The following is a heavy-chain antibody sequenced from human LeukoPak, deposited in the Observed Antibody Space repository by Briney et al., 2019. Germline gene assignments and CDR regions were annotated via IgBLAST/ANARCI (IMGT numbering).Heavy chain of an antibody. Sequence: ASVKVSCKSSAYTCTSYDNNRVRQATGQGLEWMGWMNPNSGNTGYAQKFQGRVTMTRNTSISTAYMELSSLRSEETAVYYCARVDFGVVIGDSAHFDYWGQGTLVTVSS. CDR1: AYTCTSYD. CDR3: ARVDFGVVIGDSAHFDY. D-gene: IGHD3-3*01. CDR2: MNPNSGNT. J-gene: IGHJ4*02. V-gene: IGHV1-8*01.